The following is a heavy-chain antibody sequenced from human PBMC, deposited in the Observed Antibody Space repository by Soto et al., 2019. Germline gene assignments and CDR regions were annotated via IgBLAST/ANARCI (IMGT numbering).Heavy chain of an antibody. D-gene: IGHD4-4*01. CDR3: ATTATVTTNYYYYYGMDV. Sequence: ASVKVSCKVSGYTLTELSMHWVRQAPGKGLEWMGGFDPEDGETIYAQKFQGRVTMTEDTSTDTAYMELSSLRPEDTAVYYCATTATVTTNYYYYYGMDVWGQGTTVTVSS. J-gene: IGHJ6*02. CDR2: FDPEDGET. V-gene: IGHV1-24*01. CDR1: GYTLTELS.